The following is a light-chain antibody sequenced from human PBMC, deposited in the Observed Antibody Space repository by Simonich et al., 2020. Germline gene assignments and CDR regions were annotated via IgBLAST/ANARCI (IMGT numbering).Light chain of an antibody. CDR3: QQYYSTPWT. CDR1: QSVLSSSNNKNY. V-gene: IGKV4-1*01. Sequence: DIVMTQSPASLAVSLGERATINCTSSQSVLSSSNNKNYLAWYPQKPGQPPKLLIYWASTRESGVPDRFSGSGSGTDFTLTISSLQAEDVAVYYCQQYYSTPWTFGQGTKVEIK. J-gene: IGKJ1*01. CDR2: WAS.